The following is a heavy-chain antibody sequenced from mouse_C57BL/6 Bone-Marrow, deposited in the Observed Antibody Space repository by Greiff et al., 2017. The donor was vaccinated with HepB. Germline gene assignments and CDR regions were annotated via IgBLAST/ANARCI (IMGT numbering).Heavy chain of an antibody. CDR1: GFTFSDAW. D-gene: IGHD2-2*01. Sequence: EVMLVESGGGLVQPGGSMKLSCAASGFTFSDAWMDWVRQSPEKGLEWVAEIRNKANNHATYYAESVKGRFTISRDDSKSSVYLQMNSLRAEDTGIYYCTIYYGYDGWYFDVWGTGTTVTVSS. V-gene: IGHV6-6*01. CDR3: TIYYGYDGWYFDV. CDR2: IRNKANNHAT. J-gene: IGHJ1*03.